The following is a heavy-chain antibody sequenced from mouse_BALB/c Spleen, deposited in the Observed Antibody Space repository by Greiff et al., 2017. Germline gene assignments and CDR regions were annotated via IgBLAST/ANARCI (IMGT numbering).Heavy chain of an antibody. V-gene: IGHV2-6-4*01. Sequence: VQLQQSGPGLVAPSQSLSITCTVSGFSLSRYSVHWVRQPPGKGLEWLGMIWGGGSTDYNSALKSRLSISKDNSKSQVFLKMNSLQTDDTAMYYCARNGVYYYGSSLYYYAMDYWGQGTSVTVSS. D-gene: IGHD1-1*01. J-gene: IGHJ4*01. CDR3: ARNGVYYYGSSLYYYAMDY. CDR1: GFSLSRYS. CDR2: IWGGGST.